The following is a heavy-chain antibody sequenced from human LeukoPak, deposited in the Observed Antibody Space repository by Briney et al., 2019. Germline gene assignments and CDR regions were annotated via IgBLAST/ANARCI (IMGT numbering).Heavy chain of an antibody. D-gene: IGHD3-10*01. V-gene: IGHV3-9*01. CDR1: GFTFDDYA. Sequence: GGSLRLSCAASGFTFDDYAMHWVRQAPGKGLEWVSGISWNSGSIGYADSVKGRFTIPRDNAKNSLYLQMNSLRAEDTALYYCAKDQDWYYYGSGSYFPYWGQGTLVTVSS. J-gene: IGHJ4*02. CDR2: ISWNSGSI. CDR3: AKDQDWYYYGSGSYFPY.